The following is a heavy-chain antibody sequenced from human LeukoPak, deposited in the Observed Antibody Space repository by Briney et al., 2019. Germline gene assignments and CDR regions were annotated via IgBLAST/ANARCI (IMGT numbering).Heavy chain of an antibody. D-gene: IGHD2-2*01. CDR2: IKQDGSEK. CDR3: ARDRPQVPAAIYYYGMDV. Sequence: GGSLRLSCAASGFTFSNYWMSWVRQAPGKGLEWVANIKQDGSEKYYVDSVKGRFTISRDNSKNTLYLQMNSLRAEDTAVYYCARDRPQVPAAIYYYGMDVWGQGTTVTVSS. J-gene: IGHJ6*02. CDR1: GFTFSNYW. V-gene: IGHV3-7*01.